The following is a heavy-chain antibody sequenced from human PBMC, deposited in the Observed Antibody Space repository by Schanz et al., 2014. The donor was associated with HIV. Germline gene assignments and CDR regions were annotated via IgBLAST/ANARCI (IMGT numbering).Heavy chain of an antibody. V-gene: IGHV3-30*18. CDR1: GFTFTNYA. CDR3: AKDQGDVSGTPFDY. CDR2: ISYDGINK. D-gene: IGHD1-20*01. Sequence: QLQLVESGGGVDQPGRSLRLSCVASGFTFTNYAMHWVRQAPGKGLEWVAVISYDGINKYYADSVKGRFTISRDNSKNTLYLQMNSLRAEDTAVYYCAKDQGDVSGTPFDYWGQGTLVTVSS. J-gene: IGHJ4*02.